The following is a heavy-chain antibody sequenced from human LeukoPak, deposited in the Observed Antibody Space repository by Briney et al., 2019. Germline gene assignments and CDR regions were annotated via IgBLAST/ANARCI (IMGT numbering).Heavy chain of an antibody. Sequence: SGTLSLICGVSGGSISSTNWWTWVRQPPGKGLEWIGEVHLDGRTNYNPSLESRLTMSVDLSENHISLRLTSVTAADTAVYYCAREGGFYRPPDYSGQGTLVTVSS. CDR1: GGSISSTNW. V-gene: IGHV4-4*02. J-gene: IGHJ4*02. CDR3: AREGGFYRPPDY. D-gene: IGHD3-3*01. CDR2: VHLDGRT.